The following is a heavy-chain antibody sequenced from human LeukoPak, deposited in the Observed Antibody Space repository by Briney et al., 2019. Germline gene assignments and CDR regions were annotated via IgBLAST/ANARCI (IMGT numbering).Heavy chain of an antibody. V-gene: IGHV3-43D*03. J-gene: IGHJ4*02. CDR2: ISWDGGSA. Sequence: GGSLRLSCAASGFTFDDYAMHWVRQGPGKGLEWVSLISWDGGSAYYADSVKGRFTISRDNTKNSLYLQMNSLRTEDTALYYCAKDRGYTYGNVGFFDFWGQGTLVTVAS. D-gene: IGHD5-18*01. CDR3: AKDRGYTYGNVGFFDF. CDR1: GFTFDDYA.